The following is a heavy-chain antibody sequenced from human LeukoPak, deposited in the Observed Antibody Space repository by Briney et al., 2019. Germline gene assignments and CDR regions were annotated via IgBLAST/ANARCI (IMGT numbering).Heavy chain of an antibody. J-gene: IGHJ4*02. CDR1: GYTFTAYA. V-gene: IGHV1-2*02. D-gene: IGHD5-24*01. CDR3: ARDRYGDGFAHFDY. CDR2: ITPSDGA. Sequence: ASVKVSCESSGYTFTAYAVHWVRQAPAQGLEWMGWITPSDGANYAQKFQGRVTMTRDTSMSTAYMDLNRLTSDDTAVYFCARDRYGDGFAHFDYWGQGTLVTVSS.